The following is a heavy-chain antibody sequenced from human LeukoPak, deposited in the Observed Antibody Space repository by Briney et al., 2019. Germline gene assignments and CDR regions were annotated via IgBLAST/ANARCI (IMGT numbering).Heavy chain of an antibody. CDR2: IKQDGSEK. Sequence: PGGSLRLSCAASGFTFSSYWMSWVRQAPGKGLEWVANIKQDGSEKYYVDSVKGRFTISRDNAKNSLYLHMNSLRAENTAVYYCARDARYDILTGYYFKSYYYYMDVWGKGTTVTVSS. V-gene: IGHV3-7*01. D-gene: IGHD3-9*01. CDR1: GFTFSSYW. J-gene: IGHJ6*03. CDR3: ARDARYDILTGYYFKSYYYYMDV.